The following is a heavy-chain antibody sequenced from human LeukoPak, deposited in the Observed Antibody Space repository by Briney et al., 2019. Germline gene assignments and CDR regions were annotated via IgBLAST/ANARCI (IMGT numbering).Heavy chain of an antibody. D-gene: IGHD6-13*01. CDR1: GFTFSSCA. CDR2: ISGSGATT. J-gene: IGHJ4*02. V-gene: IGHV3-23*01. CDR3: AKSAQYSTTWMDN. Sequence: PGGSLRLFYAASGFTFSSCALSWVRPPPPKELDWVSSISGSGATTYYAASVKGRFTISRDNSKSTLYLQINRLRAEDTAVYYCAKSAQYSTTWMDNWGQGSLVTVSS.